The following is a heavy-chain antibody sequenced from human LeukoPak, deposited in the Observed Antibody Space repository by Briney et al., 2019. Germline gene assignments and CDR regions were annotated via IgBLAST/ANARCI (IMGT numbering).Heavy chain of an antibody. D-gene: IGHD3-9*01. CDR2: IYYSGST. CDR3: ARHRPTGSSLTGYYSHDAFDI. CDR1: GGSISSYY. J-gene: IGHJ3*02. Sequence: KPSETLSLTCTVPGGSISSYYWSWIRQPPGKGLEWIGYIYYSGSTNYNPSLKSRVTISVDTSKNQFSLKLSSVTAADTAVYYCARHRPTGSSLTGYYSHDAFDIWGQGTMVTVSS. V-gene: IGHV4-59*08.